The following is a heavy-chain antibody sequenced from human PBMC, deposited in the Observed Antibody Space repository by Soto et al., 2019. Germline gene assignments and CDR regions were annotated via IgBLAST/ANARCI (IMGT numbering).Heavy chain of an antibody. CDR1: GGSIISSNW. Sequence: SETLSLTCAVSGGSIISSNWWSFVRQPPGKGLEWIGEIYHSGSTNYNPSLKSRVTISVDKSKNQFSLKLSSVTAADTAVYYCARLIVVVPAAKRSDGLDPWGQGTLVTVSS. J-gene: IGHJ5*02. D-gene: IGHD2-2*01. CDR2: IYHSGST. V-gene: IGHV4-4*02. CDR3: ARLIVVVPAAKRSDGLDP.